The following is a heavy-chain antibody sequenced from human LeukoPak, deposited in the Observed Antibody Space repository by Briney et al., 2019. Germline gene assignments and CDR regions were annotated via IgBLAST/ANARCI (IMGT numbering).Heavy chain of an antibody. CDR1: GFSFSSYN. V-gene: IGHV3-21*01. Sequence: GGPLRLSCAASGFSFSSYNLNWVRQAPGQGLEWVSSLSTSSSYIYYADSVKGRFTISRDNAKNSLYLQMNSLRAEDTAVYYCARGRIAAAGPFDYWGQGTLVTVSS. J-gene: IGHJ4*02. CDR2: LSTSSSYI. D-gene: IGHD6-13*01. CDR3: ARGRIAAAGPFDY.